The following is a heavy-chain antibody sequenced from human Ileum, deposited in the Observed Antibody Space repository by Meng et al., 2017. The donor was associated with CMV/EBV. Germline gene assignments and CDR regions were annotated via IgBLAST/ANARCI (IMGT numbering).Heavy chain of an antibody. CDR1: GYTFTSYG. D-gene: IGHD3-22*01. CDR2: ISAYNGKT. Sequence: ASVKVSCKASGYTFTSYGLNWVRQAPGQGLEWMGWISAYNGKTNYAQKVQGRVTMTTDTSTNAGYMELRSLRSDDTAVYYCARTGYFYDTSGCSPSDHWGQGTRVT. CDR3: ARTGYFYDTSGCSPSDH. J-gene: IGHJ4*02. V-gene: IGHV1-18*01.